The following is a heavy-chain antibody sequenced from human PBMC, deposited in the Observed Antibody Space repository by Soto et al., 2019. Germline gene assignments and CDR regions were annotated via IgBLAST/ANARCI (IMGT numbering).Heavy chain of an antibody. J-gene: IGHJ4*02. V-gene: IGHV3-30-3*01. Sequence: GGSLRLSCAASGFTFSSYAMHWVRQAPGKGLEWVAVISYDGSNKYYADSVKGRFPISRDNSKNTLYLQMNSLRAEDTAVYYCARDPLGDCGGDCYMTDYWGQGTLVTVSS. CDR2: ISYDGSNK. CDR3: ARDPLGDCGGDCYMTDY. D-gene: IGHD2-21*02. CDR1: GFTFSSYA.